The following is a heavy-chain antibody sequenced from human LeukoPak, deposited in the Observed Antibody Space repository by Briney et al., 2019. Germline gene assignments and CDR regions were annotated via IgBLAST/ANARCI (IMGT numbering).Heavy chain of an antibody. D-gene: IGHD3-10*01. CDR2: IYHSGST. Sequence: SETLSLTCAVSGGSISGSNWWSWVRQPPGKGLEWIGEIYHSGSTNYNPSLKSRVTISVDKSKNQFSLKLSSVTAADTAVYYCAREREGSGDFDYWGQGTLVTVSS. V-gene: IGHV4-4*02. J-gene: IGHJ4*02. CDR3: AREREGSGDFDY. CDR1: GGSISGSNW.